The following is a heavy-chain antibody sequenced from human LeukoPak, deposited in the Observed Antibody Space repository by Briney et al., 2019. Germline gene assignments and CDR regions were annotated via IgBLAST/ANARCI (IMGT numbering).Heavy chain of an antibody. CDR2: ISGSGGST. D-gene: IGHD2-2*01. CDR1: GFTFSSYA. Sequence: PGGSLRLSCAASGFTFSSYAMSWVRQAPGKGLGWVSAISGSGGSTYYADSVKGRFTISRDNSKNTLYLQMNSLRAEDTAVYYCANVCSSTSCFDYWGQGTLVTVSS. CDR3: ANVCSSTSCFDY. J-gene: IGHJ4*02. V-gene: IGHV3-23*01.